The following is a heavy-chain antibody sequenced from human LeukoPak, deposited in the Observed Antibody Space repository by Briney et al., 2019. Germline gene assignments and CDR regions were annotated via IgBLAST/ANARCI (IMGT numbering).Heavy chain of an antibody. J-gene: IGHJ2*01. V-gene: IGHV1-46*01. D-gene: IGHD1-14*01. Sequence: RASVKVSCKASANTFTDFYMHWVRQAPGQGLEWMGIFNPAGGRTGFAQKFQGRVTITRDTSTSTLYMELSSLRSEDTAVYYCARDQAAITTPLAWSFALWGRGTLVTVSS. CDR1: ANTFTDFY. CDR3: ARDQAAITTPLAWSFAL. CDR2: FNPAGGRT.